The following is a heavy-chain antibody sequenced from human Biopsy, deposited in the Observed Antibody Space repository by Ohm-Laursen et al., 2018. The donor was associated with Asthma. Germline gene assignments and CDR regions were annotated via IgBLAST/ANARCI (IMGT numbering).Heavy chain of an antibody. J-gene: IGHJ3*02. D-gene: IGHD3-9*01. Sequence: ASVKVSCKASGYTFINYAIHWVRQAPGQRLEWMGWINAGNGNTKYSQKVQGRVTITRDTSASTAYMDLSSLRSEDTAVHYCARTYYDFLTGQVNDAFAICGQGTMVTVSS. CDR2: INAGNGNT. CDR3: ARTYYDFLTGQVNDAFAI. CDR1: GYTFINYA. V-gene: IGHV1-3*01.